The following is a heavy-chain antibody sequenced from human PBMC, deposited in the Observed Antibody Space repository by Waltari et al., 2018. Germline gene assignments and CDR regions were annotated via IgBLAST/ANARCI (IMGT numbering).Heavy chain of an antibody. Sequence: QVQLQESGPGLVKPSETLSLNCTVSRGSVRGDFWAWIRQPPGKTFEWIGYILCSGTIDYNPSFNSRVTMAVDTSTNQISLRLASVTAADTAVYYCARVSWDTITRKGIDYWGLGTLVIVSS. CDR2: ILCSGTI. V-gene: IGHV4-59*02. CDR3: ARVSWDTITRKGIDY. J-gene: IGHJ4*02. CDR1: RGSVRGDF. D-gene: IGHD1-26*01.